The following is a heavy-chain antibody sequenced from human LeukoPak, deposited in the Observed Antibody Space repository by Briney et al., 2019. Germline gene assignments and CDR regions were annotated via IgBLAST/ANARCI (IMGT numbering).Heavy chain of an antibody. CDR3: AIRDGYNSALDY. Sequence: PGGSLRLSCAASGFTFSSYAMSWVRQAPGKGLEWVSAISGSGGSTYYADSVKGRFTISRDNSKNTLYLQMNSLRAEDTAVYYCAIRDGYNSALDYWGQGTLVTVSS. CDR2: ISGSGGST. CDR1: GFTFSSYA. V-gene: IGHV3-23*01. J-gene: IGHJ4*02. D-gene: IGHD5-24*01.